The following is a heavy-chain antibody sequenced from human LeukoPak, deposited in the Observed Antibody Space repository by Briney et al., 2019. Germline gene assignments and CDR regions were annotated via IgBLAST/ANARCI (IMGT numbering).Heavy chain of an antibody. CDR3: ARRAKSCSGGSCSDY. D-gene: IGHD2-15*01. CDR1: GFTFDDYG. CDR2: IKWNGGST. Sequence: TGGSLRLSCAASGFTFDDYGMSWVRQAPGKGLEWVSGIKWNGGSTGYADSVKGRFTISRDNAKNSLYLQMNSLRAEDTALYYCARRAKSCSGGSCSDYWGQGTLVTVSS. J-gene: IGHJ4*02. V-gene: IGHV3-20*04.